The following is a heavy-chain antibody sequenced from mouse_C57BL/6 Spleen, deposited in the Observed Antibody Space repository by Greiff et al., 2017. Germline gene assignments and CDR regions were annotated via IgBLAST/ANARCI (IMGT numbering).Heavy chain of an antibody. CDR2: IDPSDSYT. Sequence: VKLQQPGAELVMPGASVKLSCKASGYTFTSYWMHWVKQRPGQGLEWIGEIDPSDSYTNYNQKFKGKSTLTVDKSSSTAYMQLSSLTSEDSAVYYCARGDYWYFDVWGTGTTVTVSS. V-gene: IGHV1-69*01. CDR3: ARGDYWYFDV. J-gene: IGHJ1*03. CDR1: GYTFTSYW.